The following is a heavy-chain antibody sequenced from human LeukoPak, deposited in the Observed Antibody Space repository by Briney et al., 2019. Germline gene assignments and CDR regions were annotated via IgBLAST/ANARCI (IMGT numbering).Heavy chain of an antibody. J-gene: IGHJ4*02. D-gene: IGHD6-13*01. V-gene: IGHV5-51*01. CDR1: GYSFTSYW. CDR2: IYPGDSDT. Sequence: HGESLKISCKGSGYSFTSYWIGWVRQMPGKGLEWMGIIYPGDSDTRYSPSFQGQVTISADKSFSTAYLQWSSLKASDTAIYYCASSKSSSWYSFYLDYWGQGTLVTVSS. CDR3: ASSKSSSWYSFYLDY.